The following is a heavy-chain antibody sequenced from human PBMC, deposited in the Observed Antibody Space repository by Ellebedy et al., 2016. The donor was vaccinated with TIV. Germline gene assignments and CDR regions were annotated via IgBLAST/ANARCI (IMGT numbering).Heavy chain of an antibody. Sequence: GESLKISXTASGFTFATYGMTWVRQSPGKGLEWVSLISGVGGIAHRTYYVASVKGRFTISRDDSKNTLYLQMNSLRGEDTAVYYCARAVDSGRDMDVWGQGTTVTVSS. D-gene: IGHD1-26*01. V-gene: IGHV3-23*01. CDR2: ISGVGGIAHRT. CDR3: ARAVDSGRDMDV. J-gene: IGHJ6*02. CDR1: GFTFATYG.